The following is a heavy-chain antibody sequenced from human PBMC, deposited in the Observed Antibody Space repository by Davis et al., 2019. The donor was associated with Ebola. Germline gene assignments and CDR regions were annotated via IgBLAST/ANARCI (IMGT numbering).Heavy chain of an antibody. CDR1: GYTFTGNY. CDR2: INPHTGDT. D-gene: IGHD6-6*01. V-gene: IGHV1-2*02. Sequence: ASVKVSCKASGYTFTGNYMQRVRQAPGQGLEWMGWINPHTGDTNFGQRFQGRVTMTRDTSISTGYMELSRLTSDDTAVYYCARSRFREFSSSPDFDYWGQGTLVTVSS. CDR3: ARSRFREFSSSPDFDY. J-gene: IGHJ4*02.